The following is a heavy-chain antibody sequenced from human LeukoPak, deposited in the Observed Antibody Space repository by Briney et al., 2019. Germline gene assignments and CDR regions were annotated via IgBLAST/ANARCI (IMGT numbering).Heavy chain of an antibody. Sequence: PGRSLRLSCAAPGFTFSSYAMHWVRQAPGKGLEWVAVISYDGSNKYYADSVKGRFTISRDNSKNTLYLQMNSLRAEDTAVYYCARRHSSGWLDYWGQGTLVTVSS. V-gene: IGHV3-30-3*01. J-gene: IGHJ4*02. D-gene: IGHD6-19*01. CDR2: ISYDGSNK. CDR1: GFTFSSYA. CDR3: ARRHSSGWLDY.